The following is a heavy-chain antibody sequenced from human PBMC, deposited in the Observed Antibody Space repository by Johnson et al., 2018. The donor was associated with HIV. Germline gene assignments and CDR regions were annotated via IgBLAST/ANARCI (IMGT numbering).Heavy chain of an antibody. CDR2: IWHDGSNK. J-gene: IGHJ3*02. V-gene: IGHV3-33*06. D-gene: IGHD3-22*01. CDR3: AKELADSSGYDADAFDI. CDR1: GFTFSSYG. Sequence: QVQLVESGGGVVQPGRSLRLSCAASGFTFSSYGMHWVRQAPGKGLEWVAVIWHDGSNKYYADSVKGRFTIYRDNIKNTLYLQMNSVRAEDTAVYYCAKELADSSGYDADAFDIWGQGTMVTVSS.